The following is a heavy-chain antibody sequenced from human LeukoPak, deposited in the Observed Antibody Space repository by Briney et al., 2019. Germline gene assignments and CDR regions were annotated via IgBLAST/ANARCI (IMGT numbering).Heavy chain of an antibody. CDR1: GFTFSSYA. CDR3: AEILGTASYSNWFDP. J-gene: IGHJ5*02. V-gene: IGHV3-23*01. Sequence: GGSLRLSCAASGFTFSSYAMSWVRQAPGKGLEWVSAISGSGGSTYYADSVKGRFTISRDNSKNTLYLQMNSLRAEDTAVYYRAEILGTASYSNWFDPWGQGTLVTVSS. CDR2: ISGSGGST. D-gene: IGHD3-3*01.